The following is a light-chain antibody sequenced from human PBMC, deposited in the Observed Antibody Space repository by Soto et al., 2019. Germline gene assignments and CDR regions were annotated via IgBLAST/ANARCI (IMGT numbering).Light chain of an antibody. CDR3: QQFDDSVT. CDR1: QSVSSY. V-gene: IGKV3-11*01. CDR2: DAS. J-gene: IGKJ5*01. Sequence: EILLTQSPATLSLSPGERATLSCRASQSVSSYLAWYQQKPGQAPRLLIYDASNRATGIPARFSGSGSGTDFTLTISSLEPEDFAVYYCQQFDDSVTFGQGTRLEIK.